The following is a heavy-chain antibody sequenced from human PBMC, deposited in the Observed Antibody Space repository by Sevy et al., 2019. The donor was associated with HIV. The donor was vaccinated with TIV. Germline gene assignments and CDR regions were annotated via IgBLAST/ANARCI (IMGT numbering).Heavy chain of an antibody. CDR1: GFTFSSHA. D-gene: IGHD3-10*02. CDR2: ISYDGSSK. V-gene: IGHV3-30-3*01. Sequence: GGSLRLSCAASGFTFSSHAMHWVRQAPGKGLEWVAVISYDGSSKYYADSVKGRFTISRDDSKNTLYLQMNSLRAGDTAVYYSARDGGYSVNFLPSGYWGQGTLVTVSS. J-gene: IGHJ4*02. CDR3: ARDGGYSVNFLPSGY.